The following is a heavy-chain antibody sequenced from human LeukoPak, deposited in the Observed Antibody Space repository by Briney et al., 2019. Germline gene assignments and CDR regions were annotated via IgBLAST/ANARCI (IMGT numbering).Heavy chain of an antibody. CDR3: ARGADYGDY. V-gene: IGHV1-69*01. Sequence: SVKVSCKASGGTFSSFAIGWVRQAPGQGLEWMGGIIPTSSVPNYAQKFRDRLTISADESARTAYLELSSLTSDDTAVYYCARGADYGDYWGQGTLVTVSS. D-gene: IGHD4-17*01. CDR1: GGTFSSFA. CDR2: IIPTSSVP. J-gene: IGHJ4*02.